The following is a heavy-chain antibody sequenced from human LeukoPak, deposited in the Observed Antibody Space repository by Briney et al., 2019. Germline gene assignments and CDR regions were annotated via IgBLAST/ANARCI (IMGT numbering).Heavy chain of an antibody. CDR2: ISSSSSYI. CDR1: GFTFSSYS. Sequence: GGSLRPSCAASGFTFSSYSMNWVRQAPGKGLEWVSSISSSSSYIYYADSVKGRFTISRDNAKNSLYLQMNSLRAEDTAVYYCARVEYGSGSYWFWFDPWGQGTLVTVSS. V-gene: IGHV3-21*01. D-gene: IGHD3-10*01. J-gene: IGHJ5*02. CDR3: ARVEYGSGSYWFWFDP.